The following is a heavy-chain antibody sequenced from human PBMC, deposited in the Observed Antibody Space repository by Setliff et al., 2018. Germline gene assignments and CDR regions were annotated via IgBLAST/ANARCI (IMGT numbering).Heavy chain of an antibody. J-gene: IGHJ4*02. Sequence: GGSLRLSCAASGFVVSNNEMSWVRQAPEKGLEWVSVTYASGATNYADSVKGRFTISRDNSKNTLYLQMNSLRAEDTAVYYCRLWFEETWRDYWGQGTLVTAPQ. D-gene: IGHD3-10*01. CDR1: GFVVSNNE. CDR2: TYASGAT. CDR3: RLWFEETWRDY. V-gene: IGHV3-53*01.